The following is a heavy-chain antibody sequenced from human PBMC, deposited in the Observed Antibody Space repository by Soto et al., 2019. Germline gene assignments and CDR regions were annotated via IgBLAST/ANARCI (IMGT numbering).Heavy chain of an antibody. CDR1: GYTFTGYY. J-gene: IGHJ4*02. CDR3: ARDTGYSSSWYAGFDY. V-gene: IGHV1-46*03. Sequence: ASVKVSCKGSGYTFTGYYMHWVRQAPGQGLEWMGIINPSGGSTSYAQKFQGRVTMTRDTSTSTVYMELSSLRSEDTAVYYCARDTGYSSSWYAGFDYWGQGTLVTVSS. CDR2: INPSGGST. D-gene: IGHD6-13*01.